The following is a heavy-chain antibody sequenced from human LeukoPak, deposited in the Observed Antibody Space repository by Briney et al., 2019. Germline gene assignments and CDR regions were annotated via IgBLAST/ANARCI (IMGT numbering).Heavy chain of an antibody. D-gene: IGHD3-22*01. CDR3: ARGISYYYDSSGYYSAGY. CDR2: ISSSSSYI. V-gene: IGHV3-21*01. CDR1: GFTFSSYS. Sequence: GGSLRLSCAASGFTFSSYSMNWVRQAPGKGLEWVSSISSSSSYIYYADSVKGRFTISRDNAKNSLYLQMNSLRAEDTAVYYCARGISYYYDSSGYYSAGYWGQGTLVTVSS. J-gene: IGHJ4*02.